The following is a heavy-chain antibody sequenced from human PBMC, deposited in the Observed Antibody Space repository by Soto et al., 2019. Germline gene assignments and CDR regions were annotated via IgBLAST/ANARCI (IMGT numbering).Heavy chain of an antibody. Sequence: ASVKVSCKASGYTFTSYAMHWVRQAPGQRLEWMGWINAGNGNTKYSQKFQGRVTITRDTSASTAYMELSSLRSEDTAVYYCARDFIVVVAAMLHYYGLDVWGQGTTVTVYS. CDR3: ARDFIVVVAAMLHYYGLDV. CDR1: GYTFTSYA. J-gene: IGHJ6*02. D-gene: IGHD2-15*01. V-gene: IGHV1-3*01. CDR2: INAGNGNT.